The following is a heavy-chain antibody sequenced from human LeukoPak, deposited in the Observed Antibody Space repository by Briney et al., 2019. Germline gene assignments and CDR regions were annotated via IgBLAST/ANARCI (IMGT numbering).Heavy chain of an antibody. Sequence: SETLSLTCAVSGGSILSTNWWSWVRQPPGRGLEWIGEVHLSGASNYNPSLKSRVNMSIDKSRNQLSLELTSVTAADTAIHYCARESGAFSPFGFWGQGTLVTVS. CDR1: GGSILSTNW. V-gene: IGHV4-4*02. CDR3: ARESGAFSPFGF. CDR2: VHLSGAS. D-gene: IGHD1-26*01. J-gene: IGHJ4*02.